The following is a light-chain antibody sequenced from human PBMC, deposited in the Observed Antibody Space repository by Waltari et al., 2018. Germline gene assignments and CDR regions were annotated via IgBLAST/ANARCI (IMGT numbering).Light chain of an antibody. V-gene: IGKV3-20*01. CDR1: QSVSSSF. J-gene: IGKJ2*02. CDR2: RAS. CDR3: QQYVSAPCT. Sequence: EVVLKQSPDTLSLSPGERATLSCRASQSVSSSFFAWYKQQPGQTPRLLIYRASTRATGNSDWFSGSGSVTDFTRNISRLEPEDFAVYYCQQYVSAPCTLSQGTKLEIK.